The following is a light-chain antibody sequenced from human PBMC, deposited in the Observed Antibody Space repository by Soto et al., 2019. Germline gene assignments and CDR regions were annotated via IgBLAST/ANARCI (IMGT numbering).Light chain of an antibody. CDR2: WAS. Sequence: DIVMTQSPDPLAVSLGERATINCKSSQSLLYSSNNKNYLAWYQQKPGQPPKLLFYWASTRESGVPDRFSGSGSGTDFTLTISSLQAEDVAVYYCQQYYGTHTFCGGTKVEIK. V-gene: IGKV4-1*01. CDR1: QSLLYSSNNKNY. CDR3: QQYYGTHT. J-gene: IGKJ4*01.